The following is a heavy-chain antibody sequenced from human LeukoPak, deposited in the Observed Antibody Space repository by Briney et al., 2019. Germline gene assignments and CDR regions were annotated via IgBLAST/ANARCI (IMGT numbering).Heavy chain of an antibody. CDR2: INPSGGST. D-gene: IGHD4-17*01. V-gene: IGHV1-46*01. CDR3: ARVDKTTVTDY. CDR1: GYTFSNYH. Sequence: ASVKVSCKASGYTFSNYHIHWVRQAPGQGLQWMGIINPSGGSTSYTQKFQGRVTMTRDMSTSTVYMELGSLRSEDTAMYYCARVDKTTVTDYWGQGTLVTVSS. J-gene: IGHJ4*02.